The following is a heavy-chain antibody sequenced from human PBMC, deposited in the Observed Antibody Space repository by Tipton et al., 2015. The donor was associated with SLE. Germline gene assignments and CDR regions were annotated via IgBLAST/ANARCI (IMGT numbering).Heavy chain of an antibody. Sequence: QLVQSGPEVKKPGASVKVSCKASGYIFDSYDINWVRQATGQGLEWMGWMNPNSGNTAYAQNLQGRVTMTTDTSTSTAYMELRSLRSDDTAVYYCARGIAGRRRGYYYGMDVWGQGTTVTVSS. CDR1: GYIFDSYD. J-gene: IGHJ6*02. V-gene: IGHV1-8*01. CDR2: MNPNSGNT. D-gene: IGHD3-10*01. CDR3: ARGIAGRRRGYYYGMDV.